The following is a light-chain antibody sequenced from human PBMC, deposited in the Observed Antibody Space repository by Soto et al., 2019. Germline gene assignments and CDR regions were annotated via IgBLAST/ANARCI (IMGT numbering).Light chain of an antibody. V-gene: IGLV1-51*01. CDR2: DNN. Sequence: QSVLTQPPSVSAAPGQKVTISCSGSSSNIGNNYVSWYQQLPGTAPKLLIFDNNQRPSGISDRFSGSKSGTSATLGITGLQTGDEADYYCGTWDSGLSALVFGGGTQLTVL. CDR3: GTWDSGLSALV. J-gene: IGLJ3*02. CDR1: SSNIGNNY.